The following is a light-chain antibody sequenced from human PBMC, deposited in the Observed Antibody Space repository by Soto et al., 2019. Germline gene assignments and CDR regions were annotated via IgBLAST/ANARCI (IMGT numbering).Light chain of an antibody. V-gene: IGLV2-14*03. CDR1: SSAVGCYNY. J-gene: IGLJ1*01. Sequence: QSALTQPASVSGSPGQSIAISCTGTSSAVGCYNYVSWYQQHPGKAPKLMIYDVNNRPSGVSNRFSGSKSGNTASLTISGLQAEDEADYYCCSYTTSSTYVFGTGTKVTVL. CDR2: DVN. CDR3: CSYTTSSTYV.